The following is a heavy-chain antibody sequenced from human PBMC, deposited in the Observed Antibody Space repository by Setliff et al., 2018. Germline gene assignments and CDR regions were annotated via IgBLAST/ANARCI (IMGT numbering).Heavy chain of an antibody. CDR3: ARALGYCSRTSCYADAFDI. V-gene: IGHV4-38-2*01. Sequence: PSETLSLTCAVSGYSISSDYYWGWIRQPPGKGLEWIGSMYHSGSTYYNPSLKSRVTISVDTSKNQFSLKLNYVTAADTAVYYCARALGYCSRTSCYADAFDIWGQGTMVTVSS. CDR2: MYHSGST. D-gene: IGHD2-2*01. CDR1: GYSISSDYY. J-gene: IGHJ3*02.